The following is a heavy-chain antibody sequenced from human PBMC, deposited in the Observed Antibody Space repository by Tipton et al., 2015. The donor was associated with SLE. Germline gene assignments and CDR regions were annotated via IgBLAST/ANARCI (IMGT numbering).Heavy chain of an antibody. CDR1: GGSFSAYY. V-gene: IGHV4-34*01. CDR2: INHSGST. Sequence: TLSLTCAVYGGSFSAYYWSWIRQPPEKGLEWIGEINHSGSTNYNPSLKSRVTISVDTSKNQFSLKLSSVTAADTALYYCARPGSPFWSGYPFDYWGQGTLVTVSS. CDR3: ARPGSPFWSGYPFDY. D-gene: IGHD3-3*01. J-gene: IGHJ4*02.